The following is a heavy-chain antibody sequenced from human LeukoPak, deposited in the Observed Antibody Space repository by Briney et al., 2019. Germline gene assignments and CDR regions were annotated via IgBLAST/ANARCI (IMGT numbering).Heavy chain of an antibody. CDR3: ARVRSPFYSGYDLDAFDI. CDR1: GFTFSTYS. D-gene: IGHD5-12*01. V-gene: IGHV3-30*04. Sequence: HPGGSLRLSCTASGFTFSTYSMHWVRQAPGKGLEWVAVISYDGSNKYYADSVKGRFTISRDNSKNTLYLQMNSLRPEDMAVYYCARVRSPFYSGYDLDAFDIWGQGTMVTVSS. J-gene: IGHJ3*02. CDR2: ISYDGSNK.